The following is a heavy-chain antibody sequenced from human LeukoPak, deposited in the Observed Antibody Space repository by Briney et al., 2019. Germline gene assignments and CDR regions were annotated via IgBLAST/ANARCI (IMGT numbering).Heavy chain of an antibody. Sequence: GGSLRLSCAASGFTFSSYGMHWVRQAPGKGLEWVSYISSSGSTIYYADSVKGRFTISRDNAKNSLYLQMNSLRAEDTAVYYCASPYCGGDCYSGGAFDIWGQGTMVTVSS. CDR2: ISSSGSTI. CDR1: GFTFSSYG. V-gene: IGHV3-48*04. J-gene: IGHJ3*02. CDR3: ASPYCGGDCYSGGAFDI. D-gene: IGHD2-21*02.